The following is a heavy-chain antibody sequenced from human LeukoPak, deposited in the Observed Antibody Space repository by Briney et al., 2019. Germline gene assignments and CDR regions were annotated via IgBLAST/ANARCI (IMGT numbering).Heavy chain of an antibody. D-gene: IGHD3-22*01. CDR3: AHHYYDSSGPSSDFDY. J-gene: IGHJ4*02. CDR2: ISNSGTAI. CDR1: GFTFSDYY. V-gene: IGHV3-11*01. Sequence: GGSLRLSCAASGFTFSDYYMSWIRQAPGKGLEWVSSISNSGTAIYYADSVKGRFTISRDNSKNTLYLQMNSLRAEDTAVYYCAHHYYDSSGPSSDFDYWGQGTLVTVSS.